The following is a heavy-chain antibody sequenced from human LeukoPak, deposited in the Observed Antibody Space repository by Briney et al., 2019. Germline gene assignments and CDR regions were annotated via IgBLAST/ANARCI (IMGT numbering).Heavy chain of an antibody. D-gene: IGHD3-10*02. CDR2: IWYDGSDI. J-gene: IGHJ6*02. V-gene: IGHV3-33*06. CDR3: GKDLHYYVAMDV. Sequence: GGSLRLSCAASGFTFSSYGMHWVHQAPGKGLEWVALIWYDGSDIYYADSVKGRFAISRDNSKSTLYLQMNSLRAEDTALYYCGKDLHYYVAMDVWGQGTTVTVSS. CDR1: GFTFSSYG.